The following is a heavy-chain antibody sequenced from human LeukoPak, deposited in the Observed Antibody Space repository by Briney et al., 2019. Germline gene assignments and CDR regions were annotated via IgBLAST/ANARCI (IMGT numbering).Heavy chain of an antibody. J-gene: IGHJ4*02. D-gene: IGHD4-17*01. CDR3: AKATDYGDYSTFDY. V-gene: IGHV3-23*01. CDR2: ISGSGGST. Sequence: GGSLRLSCAASGFTFSSYAMSWVRQAPGKGLEWVSAISGSGGSTYYADSVKGRFTISRDNSKNTLYLQMNSLRAEDTAIYYCAKATDYGDYSTFDYWGQGTLVTVSS. CDR1: GFTFSSYA.